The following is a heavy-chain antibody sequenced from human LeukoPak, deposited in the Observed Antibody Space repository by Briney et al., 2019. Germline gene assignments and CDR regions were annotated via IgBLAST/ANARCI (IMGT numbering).Heavy chain of an antibody. V-gene: IGHV3-21*01. Sequence: GGSLRLSCAASGFTFSGYTMNWVRQAPGKGLEWVSSISSSSSYIYYADSLKGRFTISRDNAKNSLYLQMNSLRAEDTAVYYCAKVDGPYHYYGMDVWGQGTTVTVSS. D-gene: IGHD5-24*01. CDR3: AKVDGPYHYYGMDV. CDR2: ISSSSSYI. CDR1: GFTFSGYT. J-gene: IGHJ6*02.